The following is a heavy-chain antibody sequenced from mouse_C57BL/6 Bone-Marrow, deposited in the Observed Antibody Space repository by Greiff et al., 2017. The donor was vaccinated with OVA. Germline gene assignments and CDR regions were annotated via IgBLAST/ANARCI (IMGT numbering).Heavy chain of an antibody. D-gene: IGHD2-5*01. J-gene: IGHJ2*01. V-gene: IGHV1-42*01. Sequence: VQLQQSGPELVKPGASVKISCKASGYSFTGYYMNWVKQSPEKSLEWIGEINPSTGGTTYNQKFKAKATLTVDKSSSTAYMQLKSLTAEDAAVYYWARERSNYGDYWGQGTTLTVSS. CDR3: ARERSNYGDY. CDR1: GYSFTGYY. CDR2: INPSTGGT.